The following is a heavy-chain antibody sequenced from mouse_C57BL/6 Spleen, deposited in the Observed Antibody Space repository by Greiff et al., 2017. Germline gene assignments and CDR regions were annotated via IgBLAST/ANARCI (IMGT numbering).Heavy chain of an antibody. D-gene: IGHD2-3*01. CDR3: ARREGYDIVRFDY. CDR2: ISSGGSYT. CDR1: GFTFSSYG. V-gene: IGHV5-6*02. Sequence: EVKLVESGGDLVKPGGSLKLSCAASGFTFSSYGMSWVRQTPDKRLEWVATISSGGSYTYSQDSVKGRFTISRDNAKTTLYLQMSSLKSEDTAMYYCARREGYDIVRFDYWGQGTTLTVSS. J-gene: IGHJ2*01.